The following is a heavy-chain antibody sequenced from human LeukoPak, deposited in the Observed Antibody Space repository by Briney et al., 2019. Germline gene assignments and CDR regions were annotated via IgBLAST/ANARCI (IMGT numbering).Heavy chain of an antibody. D-gene: IGHD5-18*01. V-gene: IGHV3-53*01. CDR1: GLTFSNYA. J-gene: IGHJ4*02. CDR3: ARDSYGKNYFDY. CDR2: IYRGGST. Sequence: GGSLRLSCAASGLTFSNYAMTWVRQAPGKGLEWVSVIYRGGSTYYADSVKGRFTISRDNSRNTLYLQMNSLRAEDTAVYYCARDSYGKNYFDYWGQGTLVTVSS.